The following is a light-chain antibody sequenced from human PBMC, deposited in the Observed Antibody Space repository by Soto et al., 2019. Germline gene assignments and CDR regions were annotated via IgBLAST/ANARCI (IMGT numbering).Light chain of an antibody. V-gene: IGKV1-39*01. CDR2: ATS. J-gene: IGKJ5*01. CDR3: QQSYNTVT. Sequence: DIQMTQSPSSVSASVGDRVTITCRASQGIRNDLGWYQQEPGKAPKLLIYATSNLQSGVPSRFSGSGSGTDFTLTISSLQPEDFATYYCQQSYNTVTFGQGTRLESK. CDR1: QGIRND.